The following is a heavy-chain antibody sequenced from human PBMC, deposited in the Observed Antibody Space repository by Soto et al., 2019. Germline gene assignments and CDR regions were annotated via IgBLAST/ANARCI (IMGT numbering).Heavy chain of an antibody. D-gene: IGHD3-3*01. CDR2: IYPGDCDT. CDR3: AREVSWSGQKAFDK. CDR1: RYSFATYC. V-gene: IGHV5-51*01. J-gene: IGHJ4*02. Sequence: ESLNISCQGSRYSFATYCIAWVRQMPGKGLEWMGVIYPGDCDTRYRPSFQGQFTFSADKSISTAYLQWTSLKAEDTAMYYCAREVSWSGQKAFDKWGQGTRVTVSS.